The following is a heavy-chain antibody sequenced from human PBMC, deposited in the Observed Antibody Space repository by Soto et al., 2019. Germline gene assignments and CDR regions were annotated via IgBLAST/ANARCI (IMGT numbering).Heavy chain of an antibody. Sequence: PSDTLSLTCTVSGGSINNFYYHWAWLRQTPGQGLEWIGYIYYSGSTNYNPSLKSRVTISVDTSKNQFSLKLSSVTAADAAVYYCARVGDSYYYGSGSSAPVDIWGQGTMVTVSS. J-gene: IGHJ3*02. CDR1: GGSINNFYYH. CDR2: IYYSGST. D-gene: IGHD3-10*01. V-gene: IGHV4-61*01. CDR3: ARVGDSYYYGSGSSAPVDI.